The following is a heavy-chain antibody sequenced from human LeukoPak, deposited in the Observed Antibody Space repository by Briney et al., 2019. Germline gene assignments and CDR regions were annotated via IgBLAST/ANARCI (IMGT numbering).Heavy chain of an antibody. CDR1: GVSISSNLW. CDR3: ASENSRGYYFDY. J-gene: IGHJ4*02. CDR2: IHHSGSI. D-gene: IGHD3-22*01. V-gene: IGHV4-4*02. Sequence: SETLSLTCAVSGVSISSNLWWTWVRQPPGKGLEWIAEIHHSGSINYNPSLKSRVTISVDKAKNQFSLNLNSVTAADTAVYYCASENSRGYYFDYWGQGTLVTVSS.